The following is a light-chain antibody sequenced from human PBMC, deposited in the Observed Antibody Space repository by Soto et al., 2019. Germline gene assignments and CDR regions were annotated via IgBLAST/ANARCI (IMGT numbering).Light chain of an antibody. CDR2: GAS. CDR1: QSISSW. J-gene: IGKJ1*01. Sequence: DIQMTQSPSTLSASVGDRVTITCRASQSISSWLAWYQQKPGKAPKLLIYGASSLESGVPSRFSGSGSGTEFTLTISSLQPDDFATYYCQQYNSYSPGWTFGQGTKVEIK. CDR3: QQYNSYSPGWT. V-gene: IGKV1-5*01.